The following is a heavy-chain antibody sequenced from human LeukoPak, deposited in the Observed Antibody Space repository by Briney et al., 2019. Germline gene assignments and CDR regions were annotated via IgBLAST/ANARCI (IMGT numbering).Heavy chain of an antibody. J-gene: IGHJ4*02. CDR3: ARILDSAWGELGY. CDR2: IRYDGSNR. V-gene: IGHV3-30*02. CDR1: GFTFIDFG. D-gene: IGHD6-19*01. Sequence: GGSLRLSCAASGFTFIDFGMHWVRQAPGKGLEWVAFIRYDGSNRYYADSVKGRFTISRDNSKNTLYLQMNSLRAEDMAVYYCARILDSAWGELGYWGQGTLVTVSS.